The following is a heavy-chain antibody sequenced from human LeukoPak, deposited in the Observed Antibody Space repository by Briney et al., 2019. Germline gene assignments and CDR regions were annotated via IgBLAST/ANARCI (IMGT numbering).Heavy chain of an antibody. CDR1: GSTFSNYG. CDR2: ISYDGRNK. CDR3: AKDGEVVLWFGEPQGLDY. V-gene: IGHV3-30*18. J-gene: IGHJ4*02. Sequence: GGSLRLSCAASGSTFSNYGIHWVRQAPGKGLEWVAVISYDGRNKYYADSVKGRFTISRDNSKNTLYLQMNSLRAEDTAVYYCAKDGEVVLWFGEPQGLDYWGQGTLVTVSS. D-gene: IGHD3-10*01.